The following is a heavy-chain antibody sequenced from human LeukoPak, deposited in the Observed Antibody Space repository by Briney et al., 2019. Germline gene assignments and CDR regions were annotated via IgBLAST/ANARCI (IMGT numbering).Heavy chain of an antibody. J-gene: IGHJ4*02. CDR1: GFTFSNYW. V-gene: IGHV3-74*01. Sequence: GGSLRLSCAASGFTFSNYWMHWVRQAPGKGPVWVSRIKSDGSSTRFADSVQGRFTISRDNGKDTLYLQMNSLRAEDTAVYYCARGGDSSNWYPGYFDYWGQGALVTVSS. D-gene: IGHD6-13*01. CDR3: ARGGDSSNWYPGYFDY. CDR2: IKSDGSST.